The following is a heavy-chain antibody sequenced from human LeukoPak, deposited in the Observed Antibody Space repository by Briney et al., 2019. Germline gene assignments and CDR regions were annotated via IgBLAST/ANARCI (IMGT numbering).Heavy chain of an antibody. V-gene: IGHV1-2*02. Sequence: APVKVSCKASGNTFTGYYFHWVRQAPGQGLEWMGWINPNTVGTNSAQKFLGRVTLTWDTSISTAYMELNSLTSDDTAVYYCATSDGDFNAGHYYYMGVWGKGTSVTVSS. CDR1: GNTFTGYY. CDR3: ATSDGDFNAGHYYYMGV. J-gene: IGHJ6*03. D-gene: IGHD3-10*01. CDR2: INPNTVGT.